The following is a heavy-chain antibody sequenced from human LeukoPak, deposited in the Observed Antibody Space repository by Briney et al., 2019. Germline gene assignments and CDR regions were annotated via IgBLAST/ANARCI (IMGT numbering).Heavy chain of an antibody. V-gene: IGHV3-23*01. J-gene: IGHJ4*02. CDR3: AKPEYSGSYYYDY. CDR2: ISGSGGST. CDR1: GFTLSSYA. Sequence: GGSLRLSCAASGFTLSSYAMSWVRQAPGKGLEWVSAISGSGGSTYYADSVKGRFTISRDNSKNTLYLQMNSLRAEDTAVYYCAKPEYSGSYYYDYWGQGTLVTVSS. D-gene: IGHD1-26*01.